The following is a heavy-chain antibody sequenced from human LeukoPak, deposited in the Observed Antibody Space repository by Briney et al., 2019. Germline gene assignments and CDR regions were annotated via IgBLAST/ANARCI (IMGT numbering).Heavy chain of an antibody. Sequence: PSETLSLTCTVSGGSISSSSYYWGWIRQPPGKGLEWIGSIYYSGSTYYNPSLKSRVTISVDTSKNQFSLKLSSVTAADTAVYYCAQYSGSPSGGIDYWGQGTLVTVSS. CDR1: GGSISSSSYY. CDR2: IYYSGST. V-gene: IGHV4-39*01. J-gene: IGHJ4*02. CDR3: AQYSGSPSGGIDY. D-gene: IGHD1-26*01.